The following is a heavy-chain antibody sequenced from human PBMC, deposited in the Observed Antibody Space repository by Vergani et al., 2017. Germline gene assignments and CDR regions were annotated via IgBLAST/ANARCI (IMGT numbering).Heavy chain of an antibody. CDR1: GFTFSSYW. V-gene: IGHV3-21*01. Sequence: EVQLVESGGGLVQPGGSLRLSCAASGFTFSSYWMNWVRQAPGKGLEWVSSISSSSSYIYYADSVKGRFTISRDNAKNSLYLQMNSLRAEDTAVYYCAGGAVAGDFDYWGQGTLVTVSS. CDR2: ISSSSSYI. J-gene: IGHJ4*02. CDR3: AGGAVAGDFDY. D-gene: IGHD6-19*01.